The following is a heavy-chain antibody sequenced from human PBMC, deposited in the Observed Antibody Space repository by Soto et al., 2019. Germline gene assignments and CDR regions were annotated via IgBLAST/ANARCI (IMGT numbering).Heavy chain of an antibody. Sequence: ITLKESGPTLVKPTETLTLTCSFSGSSLSTSVGGVGWIRQPPEKALEWLALIFWDDDKRYSPSPKSRLTITKDTSKNQVVLTLTNVDPVDRVTYYCARILTGTGGHFDYWGQGTLVTVSS. CDR2: IFWDDDK. CDR1: GSSLSTSVGG. V-gene: IGHV2-5*02. D-gene: IGHD1-1*01. CDR3: ARILTGTGGHFDY. J-gene: IGHJ4*02.